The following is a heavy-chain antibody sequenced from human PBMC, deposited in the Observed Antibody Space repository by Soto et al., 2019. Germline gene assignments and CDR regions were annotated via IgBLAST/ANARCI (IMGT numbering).Heavy chain of an antibody. CDR1: GGSISSSNW. Sequence: QVQLQESGPGLVKPSGTLSLTCAVSGGSISSSNWWSWVRQPPGKGLEWIGGIYHSGRTNYNPSLTSPVTISVDKSKNQFSLKLSSVTAADTAVYYCASRPTNKLTAVAGRSYWGQGTLVTVSS. CDR2: IYHSGRT. CDR3: ASRPTNKLTAVAGRSY. V-gene: IGHV4-4*02. D-gene: IGHD6-19*01. J-gene: IGHJ4*02.